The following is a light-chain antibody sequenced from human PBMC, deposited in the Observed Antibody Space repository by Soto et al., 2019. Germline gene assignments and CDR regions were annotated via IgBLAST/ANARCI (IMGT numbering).Light chain of an antibody. CDR3: MQALQTPWT. J-gene: IGKJ1*01. CDR1: QSLLHSNGYNY. Sequence: DIVMTQSPLSLPVTPGEPASISCRSSQSLLHSNGYNYVDWYLQKPGQSPPLLIYLGFNRASGVXAXSSGSGSGTDFTLKISRVEAEDFGVYYCMQALQTPWTFGQGTKVEIE. CDR2: LGF. V-gene: IGKV2-28*01.